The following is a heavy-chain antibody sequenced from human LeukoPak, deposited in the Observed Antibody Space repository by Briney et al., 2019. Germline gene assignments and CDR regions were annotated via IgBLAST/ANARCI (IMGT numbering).Heavy chain of an antibody. D-gene: IGHD3-16*01. J-gene: IGHJ5*02. CDR1: GFTFSSYA. CDR3: ARAPGEWARGVCWFDP. Sequence: PGGSLRLSCAASGFTFSSYAMHWVGQAPGKGLEGGAVISYDGSNKYYADSVKGRFTISRDNSKNTLYLQMNRLRAEDTAVYYCARAPGEWARGVCWFDPWGQGTLVTVSS. CDR2: ISYDGSNK. V-gene: IGHV3-30-3*01.